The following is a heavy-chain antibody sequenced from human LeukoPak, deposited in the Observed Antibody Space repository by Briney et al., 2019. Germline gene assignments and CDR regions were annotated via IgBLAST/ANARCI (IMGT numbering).Heavy chain of an antibody. CDR2: IRDDGSNK. CDR1: GFTFSSYG. V-gene: IGHV3-30*02. CDR3: AKELGYCSSTSCHY. J-gene: IGHJ4*02. D-gene: IGHD2-2*01. Sequence: GGSLRLSCAASGFTFSSYGMHWVRQAPGKGLEWVAFIRDDGSNKYYADSVKGRFTISSDNSKNTLYLQMNSLRAEDTAVYYCAKELGYCSSTSCHYWGQGTLVTVSS.